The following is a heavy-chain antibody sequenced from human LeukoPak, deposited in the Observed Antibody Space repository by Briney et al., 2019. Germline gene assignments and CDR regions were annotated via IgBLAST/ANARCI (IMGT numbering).Heavy chain of an antibody. Sequence: MASETLSLTCTVSGGSISSYYWSWIRQPPGKGLEWLGYIYYSGSTNYNPSLKSRVTISVDTSKNQFSLKLSSVTAADTAVYYCATNRGGIAAAGTRFDYWGQGTLVTVSS. CDR1: GGSISSYY. CDR2: IYYSGST. J-gene: IGHJ4*02. CDR3: ATNRGGIAAAGTRFDY. V-gene: IGHV4-59*01. D-gene: IGHD6-13*01.